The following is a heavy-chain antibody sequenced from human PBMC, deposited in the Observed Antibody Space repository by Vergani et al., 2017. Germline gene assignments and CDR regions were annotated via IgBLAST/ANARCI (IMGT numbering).Heavy chain of an antibody. Sequence: QVQLVESGGGVVQPGRSLRLSCAASGFTFSSYAMHWVRQPPGKGLEWVAVISYDGSNKYYADSVKGRFTISRDNSKNTLYLQMNSLRAEDTAVYYCARSGYYDFWSADYWGQGTLVTVSS. V-gene: IGHV3-30-3*01. CDR1: GFTFSSYA. J-gene: IGHJ4*02. D-gene: IGHD3-3*01. CDR3: ARSGYYDFWSADY. CDR2: ISYDGSNK.